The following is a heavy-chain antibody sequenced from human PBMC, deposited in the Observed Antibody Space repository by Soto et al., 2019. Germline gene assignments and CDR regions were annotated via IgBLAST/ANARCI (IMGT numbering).Heavy chain of an antibody. CDR1: YP. CDR3: TRIFFCQVPASTDI. CDR2: IRSTAYGAPT. V-gene: IGHV3-49*02. D-gene: IGHD3-9*01. Sequence: YPMTWVRHASGKELEWVGSIRSTAYGAPTDVAASVKGRFTISRDDSNGTAYLQMNSLKTEDAAVYYCTRIFFCQVPASTDI. J-gene: IGHJ3*02.